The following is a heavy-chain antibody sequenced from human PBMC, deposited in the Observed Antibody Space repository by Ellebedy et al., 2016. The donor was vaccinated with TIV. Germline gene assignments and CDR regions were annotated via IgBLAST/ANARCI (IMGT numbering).Heavy chain of an antibody. CDR2: ISANGGTT. D-gene: IGHD3/OR15-3a*01. J-gene: IGHJ4*02. V-gene: IGHV3-23*01. CDR1: GFTFSTYP. CDR3: ARRSTDFAFDS. Sequence: PGGSLRLSCAASGFTFSTYPMNWVRQAPGKGLEWVSIISANGGTTYYADSVKGRSTISRDNSKNTLFLQMSSMRAEDTAVYFCARRSTDFAFDSWGQGTLVTVSS.